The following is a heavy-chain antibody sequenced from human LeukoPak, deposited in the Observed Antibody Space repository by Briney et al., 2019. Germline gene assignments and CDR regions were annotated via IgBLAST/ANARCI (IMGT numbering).Heavy chain of an antibody. V-gene: IGHV1-46*03. D-gene: IGHD3-3*01. J-gene: IGHJ5*02. CDR3: ASASPVGQYDFWSGYWGFDP. Sequence: ASVKVSCKASGYTFASHYMHWVRQAPGQGLEWMGIINPSGGSTSYAQKFQGRVTMTSDTSTRTVYMELSSLRSEDTAVYYCASASPVGQYDFWSGYWGFDPWGQGTLVTV. CDR1: GYTFASHY. CDR2: INPSGGST.